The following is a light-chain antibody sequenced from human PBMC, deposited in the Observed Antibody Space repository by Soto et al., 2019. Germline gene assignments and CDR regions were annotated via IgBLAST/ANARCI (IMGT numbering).Light chain of an antibody. CDR1: QSVSSSS. Sequence: IVMTQSPGTLSLSPGERATLSYRASQSVSSSSLACYQQNPGQAPRLLIYDASSSATVIPDRFSGSGSGTDFTLTISRLEPEDIAAYYCQQYVSSPITFGQGTRLEMK. V-gene: IGKV3-20*01. CDR2: DAS. J-gene: IGKJ5*01. CDR3: QQYVSSPIT.